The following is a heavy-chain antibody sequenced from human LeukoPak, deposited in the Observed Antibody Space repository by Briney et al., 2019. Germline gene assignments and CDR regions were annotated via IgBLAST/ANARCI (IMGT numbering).Heavy chain of an antibody. J-gene: IGHJ4*02. CDR1: GFSFSSYA. V-gene: IGHV3-23*01. D-gene: IGHD6-13*01. CDR2: MSSSDDGR. Sequence: GGSLRLSCATSGFSFSSYAMSWVRQAPGKGLEWVSAMSSSDDGRYYAASVRGRFTISRDTSRSTLYLQMNSLRTEDTAVYYCAGCYTSSWLFEHWGQGALVTASS. CDR3: AGCYTSSWLFEH.